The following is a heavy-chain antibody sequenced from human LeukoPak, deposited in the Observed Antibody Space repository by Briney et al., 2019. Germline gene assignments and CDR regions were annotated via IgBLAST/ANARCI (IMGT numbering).Heavy chain of an antibody. Sequence: GGSLRPSCVASGFTFSSYAMHWVRQAPGKGLEYVSGISSNGGSTYYANSVKDRFNISRDNSKNTLYLQMGSLRAEDTAVYHCARAGRNDASLGMDVWGQGTTVTVSS. CDR1: GFTFSSYA. CDR2: ISSNGGST. CDR3: ARAGRNDASLGMDV. J-gene: IGHJ6*02. D-gene: IGHD1-1*01. V-gene: IGHV3-64*01.